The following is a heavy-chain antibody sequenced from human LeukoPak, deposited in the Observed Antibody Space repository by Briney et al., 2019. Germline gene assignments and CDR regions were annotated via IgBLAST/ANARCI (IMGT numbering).Heavy chain of an antibody. CDR2: ISYDGSNK. CDR3: AKVFTMVRTDAFDI. V-gene: IGHV3-30*18. D-gene: IGHD3-10*01. CDR1: GFTFRSYG. Sequence: GGSLRLSCAASGFTFRSYGMYWVRQAPGKGLEWVAIISYDGSNKYYVDSVKGRFTISRDNSKNTLYLQMSSLRAEDTALYYCAKVFTMVRTDAFDIWGQGTMVTVSS. J-gene: IGHJ3*02.